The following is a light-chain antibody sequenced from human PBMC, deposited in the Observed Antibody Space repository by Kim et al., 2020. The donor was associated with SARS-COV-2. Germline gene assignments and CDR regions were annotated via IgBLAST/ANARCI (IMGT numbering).Light chain of an antibody. CDR1: SVSIASNY. CDR2: ENK. Sequence: GKTVTNPYTRNSVSIASNYVQWYQQRPGSAPNIVIYENKYRPSGVPERFSGSIDSSSNSASLTISGLKTEDEGDYYCQSDDRSSKVFGGGTQLTVL. V-gene: IGLV6-57*03. J-gene: IGLJ3*02. CDR3: QSDDRSSKV.